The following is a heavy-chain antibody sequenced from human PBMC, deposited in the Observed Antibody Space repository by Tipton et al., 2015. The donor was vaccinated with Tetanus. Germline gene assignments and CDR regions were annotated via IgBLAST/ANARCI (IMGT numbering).Heavy chain of an antibody. CDR2: IYYSGSS. CDR1: GGPVSGGDYH. CDR3: ARPSTTVTPRAFDV. Sequence: TLSLTCTVSGGPVSGGDYHWSWIRQPPGNGLEWIGYIYYSGSSYYNPSLESRVTISLDTSKNRFSLKLTSVTAADAAVYYCARPSTTVTPRAFDVWGQGTMVTVSS. D-gene: IGHD4-17*01. V-gene: IGHV4-61*08. J-gene: IGHJ3*01.